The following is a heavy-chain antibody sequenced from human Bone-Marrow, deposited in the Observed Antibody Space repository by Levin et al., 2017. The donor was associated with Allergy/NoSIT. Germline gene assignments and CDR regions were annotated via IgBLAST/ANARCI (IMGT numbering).Heavy chain of an antibody. Sequence: SQTLSLTCTVSGGSISSYYWSWIRQPPGKGLEWIGYIYYSGSTNYNPSLKSRVTISVDTSKNQFSLKLSSVTAADTAVYYCARDPGDGGSFYYGMDVWGQGTTVTVSS. J-gene: IGHJ6*02. D-gene: IGHD3-10*01. CDR2: IYYSGST. CDR1: GGSISSYY. CDR3: ARDPGDGGSFYYGMDV. V-gene: IGHV4-59*01.